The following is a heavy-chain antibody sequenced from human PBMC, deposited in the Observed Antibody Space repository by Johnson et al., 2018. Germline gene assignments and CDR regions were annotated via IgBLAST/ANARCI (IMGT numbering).Heavy chain of an antibody. Sequence: QVQLQESGAEVKKXGASVKVSCKASGYTFTSHEISWVLQATGQGLEWMGWMSPKNDHTGYAQNFQGRVTRTRNTAISTAYMELSSLRSEDPAVSYWVRGLIGSASSLFQYWGQGTPVTVSS. D-gene: IGHD2-2*01. V-gene: IGHV1-8*01. J-gene: IGHJ1*01. CDR2: MSPKNDHT. CDR1: GYTFTSHE. CDR3: VRGLIGSASSLFQY.